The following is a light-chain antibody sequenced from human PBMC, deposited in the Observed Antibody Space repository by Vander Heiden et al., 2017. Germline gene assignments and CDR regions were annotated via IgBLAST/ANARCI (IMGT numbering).Light chain of an antibody. CDR2: AAS. Sequence: AIRITQSPSSLSASTGDRVTITCRASQGISSYLAWYQQKPGKAPKLLIYAASTLQSGVPSRFSGSGSGTDFTLTISCLQSEDFATYYCQQDDSSPSTFGQGTKVEIK. CDR1: QGISSY. V-gene: IGKV1-8*01. J-gene: IGKJ1*01. CDR3: QQDDSSPST.